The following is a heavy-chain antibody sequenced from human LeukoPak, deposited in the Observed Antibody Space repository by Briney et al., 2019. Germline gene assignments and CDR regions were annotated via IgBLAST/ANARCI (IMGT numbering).Heavy chain of an antibody. CDR1: GGSISSGGYY. CDR2: IYYSGST. CDR3: ARSDSYYDSSAWDP. V-gene: IGHV4-31*03. D-gene: IGHD3-22*01. Sequence: SETLSLTCTVSGGSISSGGYYWSWIRQHPGKGLEWIGYIYYSGSTYYNPSLKSRVTISVDTSKNQFSLKLSSVTAGDTAVYYCARSDSYYDSSAWDPWGQGTLVTVSS. J-gene: IGHJ5*02.